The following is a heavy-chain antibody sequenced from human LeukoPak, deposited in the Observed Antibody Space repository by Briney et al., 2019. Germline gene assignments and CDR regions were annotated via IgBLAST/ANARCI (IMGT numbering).Heavy chain of an antibody. Sequence: ASVKVSCKASGYTFTGYYMHWVRQAPGQGLEWMGWINPNSGGTNYAQKFQGWVTMTRDTSISTAYMELSRLRSDDTAVYYCARGVHYNWNYATLGGDYYGMDVWGQGTTVTVSS. CDR1: GYTFTGYY. CDR2: INPNSGGT. D-gene: IGHD1-7*01. J-gene: IGHJ6*02. V-gene: IGHV1-2*04. CDR3: ARGVHYNWNYATLGGDYYGMDV.